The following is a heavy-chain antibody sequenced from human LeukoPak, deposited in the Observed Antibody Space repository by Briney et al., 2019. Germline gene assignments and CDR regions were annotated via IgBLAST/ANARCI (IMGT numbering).Heavy chain of an antibody. J-gene: IGHJ4*02. V-gene: IGHV3-15*01. CDR2: IKSRGDGETT. CDR1: GFTFTNAW. CDR3: TTDLGLTMIRGVIVY. D-gene: IGHD3-10*01. Sequence: NPGGSLRLSCAASGFTFTNAWMTWVRQAPGKGLEWVGRIKSRGDGETTDYAAHVKGRFSMSRDDSKATMYQQMYSLEAEDTAVYYCTTDLGLTMIRGVIVYWGQGALVTVSS.